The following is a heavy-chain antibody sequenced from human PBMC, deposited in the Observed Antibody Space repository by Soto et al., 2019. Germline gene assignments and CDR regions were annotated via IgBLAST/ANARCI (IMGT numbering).Heavy chain of an antibody. J-gene: IGHJ5*02. D-gene: IGHD3-22*01. CDR2: IHPSDSDA. Sequence: XECMKISFKGAGYTFTNNWIGWVRQKPGKGLEWMGLIHPSDSDARYSPSFQGQVTFSADRSISTAYLQWTSVQASDTAIYYCVRQGVRSSGWFDLWGQGTQVTVSS. CDR3: VRQGVRSSGWFDL. V-gene: IGHV5-51*01. CDR1: GYTFTNNW.